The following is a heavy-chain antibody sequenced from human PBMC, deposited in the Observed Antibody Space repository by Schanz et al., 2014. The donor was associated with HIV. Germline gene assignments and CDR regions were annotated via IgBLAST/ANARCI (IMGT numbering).Heavy chain of an antibody. V-gene: IGHV3-23*01. CDR2: ISGSGGST. CDR3: VRDNHDSTWYEGYYYGMDV. Sequence: EEQLLESGGGLVQPGGSLRLSCAASGFTFSSYAMSWVRQAPGKGLEWVSAISGSGGSTYYADSVRGRFTISRDNAKNSLYLQMNSLRAEDTAVYYCVRDNHDSTWYEGYYYGMDVWGQGTTVTVSS. J-gene: IGHJ6*02. CDR1: GFTFSSYA. D-gene: IGHD6-13*01.